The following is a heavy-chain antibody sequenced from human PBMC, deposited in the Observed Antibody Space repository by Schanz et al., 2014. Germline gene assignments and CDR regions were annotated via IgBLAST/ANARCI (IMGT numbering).Heavy chain of an antibody. CDR1: GFTFSIYG. CDR2: MIGSGSSV. D-gene: IGHD2-2*01. CDR3: AKVAPAATYLDS. V-gene: IGHV3-23*04. J-gene: IGHJ4*02. Sequence: AQLVESGGGVVQPGRSLRLSCAASGFTFSIYGMSWVRQAPGKGLEWVSRMIGSGSSVFYADSVKGRFTISRDNAKNSMFLQMNSLSAEDTAVYYCAKVAPAATYLDSWGLGTLDTVSS.